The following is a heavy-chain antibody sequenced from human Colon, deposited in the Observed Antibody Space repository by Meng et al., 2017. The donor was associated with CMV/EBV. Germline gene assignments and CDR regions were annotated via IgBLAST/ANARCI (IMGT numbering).Heavy chain of an antibody. J-gene: IGHJ4*02. CDR3: ARHSLTILTD. Sequence: TLKESGPALVKPTQTPTLTCTFSGFSPTTPGAGVAWVRQPPGKAPELLALIHWDDDKRYSPSLKNRLNITKDTSKNQVVLSMTDLDPADTGTFYCARHSLTILTDWGQGALVTVSS. CDR2: IHWDDDK. CDR1: GFSPTTPGAG. V-gene: IGHV2-5*02. D-gene: IGHD2-8*02.